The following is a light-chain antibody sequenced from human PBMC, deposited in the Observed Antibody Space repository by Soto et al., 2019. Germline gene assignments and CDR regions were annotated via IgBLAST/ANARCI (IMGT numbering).Light chain of an antibody. CDR3: QQYGTSFWT. Sequence: EIVLTQSPGTLSLSPGERATLSCRTSQSVSSSYLAWYQQKPGQAPRLPIYGAFIRATGIPDRFSGSGSGTDFTLTISRLEPEDFAVYYCQQYGTSFWTFGQGTKVEIK. CDR1: QSVSSSY. CDR2: GAF. V-gene: IGKV3-20*01. J-gene: IGKJ1*01.